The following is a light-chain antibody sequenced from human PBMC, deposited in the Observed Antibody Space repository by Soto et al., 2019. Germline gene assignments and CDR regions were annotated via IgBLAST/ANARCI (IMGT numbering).Light chain of an antibody. Sequence: QSALTQPPSASGSPGQSVTISCTGTSSDVGGYNYVSWYQQHPGKAPKLMIYEVSKRPSGVPDRFSGSKSGNTASLTVSGLQAEDEADDYCSSYSGSNIAVFGGGTKLTVL. CDR1: SSDVGGYNY. J-gene: IGLJ2*01. V-gene: IGLV2-8*01. CDR3: SSYSGSNIAV. CDR2: EVS.